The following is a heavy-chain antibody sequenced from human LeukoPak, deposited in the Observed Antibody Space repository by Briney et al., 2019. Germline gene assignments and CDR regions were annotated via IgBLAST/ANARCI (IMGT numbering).Heavy chain of an antibody. CDR3: ATRTYHNGGCGDY. CDR2: IYPGDSDT. D-gene: IGHD2-21*01. V-gene: IGHV5-51*01. CDR1: VYRFTSNW. Sequence: GESLKISGKGSVYRFTSNWIGCVRQMPGKGLEWMGIIYPGDSDTRYSPSFQGQVIISAYKSISAAYLQLSSLKASEPAMYYCATRTYHNGGCGDYWGQGTLVTVSS. J-gene: IGHJ4*02.